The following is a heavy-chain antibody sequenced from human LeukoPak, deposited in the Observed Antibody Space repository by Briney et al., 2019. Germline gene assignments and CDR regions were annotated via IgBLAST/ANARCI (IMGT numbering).Heavy chain of an antibody. CDR2: IYTDGST. CDR3: ATYKQHLAFDN. J-gene: IGHJ4*02. V-gene: IGHV4-4*07. Sequence: SGTLSLTCSVSGGPMSSYYWSWIRQPAGKGLEWIGRIYTDGSTKYNPSLKSRVTLSVDTSKRHFSLRLNSATAADTAVYYCATYKQHLAFDNWGQGTLVTVSS. D-gene: IGHD6-13*01. CDR1: GGPMSSYY.